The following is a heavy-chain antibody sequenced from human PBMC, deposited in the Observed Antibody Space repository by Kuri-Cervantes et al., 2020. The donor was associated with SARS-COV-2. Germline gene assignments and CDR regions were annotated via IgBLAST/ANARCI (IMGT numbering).Heavy chain of an antibody. Sequence: SVKVSCKASGGTFRSYAISWVRQTPGQGLEWMGGIIPIFGTTNYTQKFQGRVTITADESTSIVYMELSSLRPEDTAIYYCASYYYDSSDYRESDYWGQGTLVTVSS. D-gene: IGHD3-22*01. V-gene: IGHV1-69*13. CDR3: ASYYYDSSDYRESDY. J-gene: IGHJ4*02. CDR1: GGTFRSYA. CDR2: IIPIFGTT.